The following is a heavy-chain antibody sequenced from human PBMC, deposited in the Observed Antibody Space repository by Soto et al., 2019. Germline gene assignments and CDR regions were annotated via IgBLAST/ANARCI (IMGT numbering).Heavy chain of an antibody. D-gene: IGHD4-17*01. CDR1: GGSVSSGSYY. V-gene: IGHV4-61*01. Sequence: QVQLQESGPGLVKPSETLSLTCTVSGGSVSSGSYYWSWIRQPPGKGLEWIGYIYYSGSTNYTPSLNSRVTISVDTSKNQFSLKLSSVTAADTAVYYCARDTVTTSFNAFDIWGQGTMVTVSS. CDR2: IYYSGST. J-gene: IGHJ3*02. CDR3: ARDTVTTSFNAFDI.